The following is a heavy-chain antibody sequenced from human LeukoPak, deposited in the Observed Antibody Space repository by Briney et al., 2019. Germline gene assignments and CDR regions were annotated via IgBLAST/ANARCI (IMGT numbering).Heavy chain of an antibody. CDR3: AKGVVSGYYTFGDYYYYYYMDV. CDR1: GITFNSYD. V-gene: IGHV3-30*02. Sequence: GGSLRLSCAASGITFNSYDMYWVRQAPGEGLEWVAFIRYDGTKKYYADSVKGRVTISRDNSKNTLYLQMNSLRAEDTAMYYCAKGVVSGYYTFGDYYYYYYMDVWGKGTTVTISS. D-gene: IGHD3-3*01. J-gene: IGHJ6*03. CDR2: IRYDGTKK.